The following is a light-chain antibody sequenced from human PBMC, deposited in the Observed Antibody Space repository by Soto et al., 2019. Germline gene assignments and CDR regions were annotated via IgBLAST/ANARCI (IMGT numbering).Light chain of an antibody. Sequence: EIWMTQSPATLSVSPGERATLSCWASQSVSSNLAWYQKKPGQAPRLLIYGASTRATGIPARLSGSGYGTELTITISSMQSEDFEVYYCQQYNNWPLTFGGGTKVDIK. J-gene: IGKJ4*01. CDR3: QQYNNWPLT. CDR2: GAS. V-gene: IGKV3-15*01. CDR1: QSVSSN.